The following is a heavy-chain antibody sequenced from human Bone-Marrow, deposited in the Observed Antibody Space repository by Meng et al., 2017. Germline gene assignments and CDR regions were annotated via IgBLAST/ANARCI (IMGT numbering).Heavy chain of an antibody. D-gene: IGHD3-22*01. J-gene: IGHJ4*02. CDR1: GYSFTSYW. V-gene: IGHV5-51*01. CDR3: ARGIVATITTIAAAGYYYYDSSYFDY. Sequence: KVSCKGSGYSFTSYWLGWVRQMPGKGLEWMGIIYPCDSDTRYSPSFQGQVTISADKSISTVYLQWSSLRASDTAMYYCARGIVATITTIAAAGYYYYDSSYFDYWGQGTLVTVSS. CDR2: IYPCDSDT.